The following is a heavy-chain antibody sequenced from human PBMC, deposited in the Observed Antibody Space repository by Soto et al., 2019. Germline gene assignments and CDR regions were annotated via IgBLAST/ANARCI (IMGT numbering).Heavy chain of an antibody. D-gene: IGHD3-16*02. CDR2: IRSKAYGGTT. CDR1: GFTFGDYA. CDR3: TRAVYDYIWGSYRLDYFDY. J-gene: IGHJ4*02. V-gene: IGHV3-49*03. Sequence: GGSLRLSCTASGFTFGDYAMSWFRQAPGKGLEWVGFIRSKAYGGTTEYAASVKGRFTISREDSKSIAYLQMNSLKTEDTAVYYCTRAVYDYIWGSYRLDYFDYWGQGTLVTVSS.